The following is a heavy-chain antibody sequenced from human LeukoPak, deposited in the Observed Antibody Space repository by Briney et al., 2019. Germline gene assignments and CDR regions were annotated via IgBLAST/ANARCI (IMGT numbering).Heavy chain of an antibody. D-gene: IGHD6-19*01. Sequence: SETLSLTCTVSGGSISSYYWSWIRQPPGKGLEWIGYIYYSGSTNYNPSLKSRVTISVATSKNQFSLKLSSVTAADTAVYYCARVRRYSSGWHPFDYWGQGTLVTVSS. CDR2: IYYSGST. CDR1: GGSISSYY. CDR3: ARVRRYSSGWHPFDY. V-gene: IGHV4-59*01. J-gene: IGHJ4*02.